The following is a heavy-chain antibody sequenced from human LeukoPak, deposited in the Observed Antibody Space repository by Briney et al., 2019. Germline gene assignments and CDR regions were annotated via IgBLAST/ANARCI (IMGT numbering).Heavy chain of an antibody. CDR3: AKDRYSSSWYYFDY. CDR1: GFTFSSNY. V-gene: IGHV3-53*05. CDR2: IYSGGST. J-gene: IGHJ4*02. Sequence: GGSLRLSCAASGFTFSSNYMSWARQAPGKGLEWVSVIYSGGSTYCADSVKGRFTISRANSKNTLYLQMNSLRAEDTAVYYCAKDRYSSSWYYFDYWGQGTLVTVSS. D-gene: IGHD6-13*01.